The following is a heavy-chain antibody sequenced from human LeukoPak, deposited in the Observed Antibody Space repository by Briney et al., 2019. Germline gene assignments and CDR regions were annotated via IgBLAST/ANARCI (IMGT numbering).Heavy chain of an antibody. CDR1: GFTFSSYA. J-gene: IGHJ3*02. Sequence: GGSLRLSCAASGFTFSSYAMSWVRQAPGKGLEWVSTISASGGIAYYADSVKGRFTISRDNSQIPLYLQMNSLRAEDTAVYYCAKRKGYSSSWYLDTFDIWGQGTMVTVSS. V-gene: IGHV3-23*01. CDR3: AKRKGYSSSWYLDTFDI. D-gene: IGHD6-13*01. CDR2: ISASGGIA.